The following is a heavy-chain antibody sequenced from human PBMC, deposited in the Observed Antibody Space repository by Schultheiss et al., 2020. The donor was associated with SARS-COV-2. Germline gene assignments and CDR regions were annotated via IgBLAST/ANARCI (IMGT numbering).Heavy chain of an antibody. V-gene: IGHV4-34*01. CDR2: INHSGST. J-gene: IGHJ4*02. Sequence: SETLSLSCTVSGGSISSNYWSWIRQPPGKGLEWIGEINHSGSTNYNPSLKSRVTISVDTSKNQFSLKLSSVTAADTAVYYCARTIAADYWGQGTLVTVSS. CDR1: GGSISSNY. CDR3: ARTIAADY. D-gene: IGHD5-12*01.